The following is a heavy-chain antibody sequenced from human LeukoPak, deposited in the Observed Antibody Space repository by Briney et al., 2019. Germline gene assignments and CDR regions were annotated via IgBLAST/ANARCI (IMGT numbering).Heavy chain of an antibody. V-gene: IGHV3-53*01. CDR2: IYSGGST. J-gene: IGHJ4*02. CDR3: AKDGGLWVSAHWGDS. D-gene: IGHD7-27*01. Sequence: PGGSLRLSCVASGFIVSNNYMSWVRQAPGKGLEWVSVIYSGGSTFYADSVKGRFTISRDSSKNTLYLQMNSLRAEDTAVYYCAKDGGLWVSAHWGDSWGRGTLVTVSS. CDR1: GFIVSNNY.